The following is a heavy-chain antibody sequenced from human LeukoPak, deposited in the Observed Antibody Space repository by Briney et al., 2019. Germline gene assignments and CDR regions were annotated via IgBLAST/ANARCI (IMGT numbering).Heavy chain of an antibody. J-gene: IGHJ1*01. D-gene: IGHD4-17*01. CDR1: GFTYSLFW. Sequence: GGSLRLSCAASGFTYSLFWMSWVRQAPGKGLEWVANIKQDGSEKYYVDSVKGRFTISRDNAERSLYLQMNSLRAEDTAVYYCAKGFASGDYGADWGQGTLVTVSS. V-gene: IGHV3-7*01. CDR3: AKGFASGDYGAD. CDR2: IKQDGSEK.